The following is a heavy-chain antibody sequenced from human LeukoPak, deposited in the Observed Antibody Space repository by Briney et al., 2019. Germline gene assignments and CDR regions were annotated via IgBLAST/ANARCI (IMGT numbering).Heavy chain of an antibody. Sequence: SETLSLTCTVSGGSISSSSYYWGWIRQPPGKGLEWIGSIYYSGSTYYNPSLKSRVTISVDTSKNQFSLKLSSVTAADTAVYHCASRGDPPYYPFDYWGQGTLVTVSS. CDR1: GGSISSSSYY. D-gene: IGHD3-10*01. J-gene: IGHJ4*02. CDR2: IYYSGST. V-gene: IGHV4-39*07. CDR3: ASRGDPPYYPFDY.